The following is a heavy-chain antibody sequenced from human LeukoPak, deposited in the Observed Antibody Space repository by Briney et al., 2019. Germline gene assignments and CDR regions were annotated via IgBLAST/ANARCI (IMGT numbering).Heavy chain of an antibody. V-gene: IGHV3-23*01. CDR2: ISAHGDDT. J-gene: IGHJ4*02. CDR1: EFTFSNYD. Sequence: GGSLRLSCAASEFTFSNYDMSWVRQVPGKGLEWVSAISAHGDDTYYIDSVRGRFTISRDNSKNTLNMQMSSLRAEDTAVYYCARAESVAGTTGDYWGQGTLVTVSS. CDR3: ARAESVAGTTGDY. D-gene: IGHD6-19*01.